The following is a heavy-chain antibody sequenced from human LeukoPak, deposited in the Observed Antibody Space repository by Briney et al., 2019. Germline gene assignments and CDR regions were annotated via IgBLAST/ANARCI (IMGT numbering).Heavy chain of an antibody. D-gene: IGHD3-22*01. Sequence: SETLSLTCTVSGGSISSGGYYWSWIRQHPGKGLEWIGYIYYSGSTYYNPSLKSRVTISVDTSKNQFSLKLTSVTVADTAVYYCARPTNSGSYEPWGQGTLVTVSS. J-gene: IGHJ5*02. CDR3: ARPTNSGSYEP. V-gene: IGHV4-30-4*08. CDR1: GGSISSGGYY. CDR2: IYYSGST.